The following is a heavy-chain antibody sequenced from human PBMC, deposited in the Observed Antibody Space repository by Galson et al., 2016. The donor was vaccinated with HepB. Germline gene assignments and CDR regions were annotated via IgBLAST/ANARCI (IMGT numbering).Heavy chain of an antibody. CDR2: IYHSGTT. CDR3: ARFFAGHYYDSSGYYYIIPNDAFDI. Sequence: ETLSLTCAVSGGSISSSNWWNWVRQPPGKGLEWIGEIYHSGTTNYNPSLKSRVTISVDKSKNQFFLNLSSVTAEDTAVYYCARFFAGHYYDSSGYYYIIPNDAFDIWGQGTMVTVSS. V-gene: IGHV4-4*02. CDR1: GGSISSSNW. D-gene: IGHD3-22*01. J-gene: IGHJ3*02.